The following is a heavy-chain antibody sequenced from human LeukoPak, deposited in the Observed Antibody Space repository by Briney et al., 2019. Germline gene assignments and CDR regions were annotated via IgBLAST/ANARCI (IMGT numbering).Heavy chain of an antibody. J-gene: IGHJ5*02. Sequence: GESLKISCKGSGYSFTSYWIGWVRQMPGKGLEWMGIIYPGDSDTRYSPSFQGQVTISADKSISTAYLQWSSLKASDTAMYYCATHYYSGSRAGGPFDPWGQGTLVTVSS. D-gene: IGHD1-26*01. CDR3: ATHYYSGSRAGGPFDP. V-gene: IGHV5-51*01. CDR2: IYPGDSDT. CDR1: GYSFTSYW.